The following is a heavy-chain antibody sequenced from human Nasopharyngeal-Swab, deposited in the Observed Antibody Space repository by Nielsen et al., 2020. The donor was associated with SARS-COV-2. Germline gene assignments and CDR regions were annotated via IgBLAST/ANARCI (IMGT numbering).Heavy chain of an antibody. D-gene: IGHD2/OR15-2a*01. V-gene: IGHV3-23*01. CDR3: AKDLRGPYFF. CDR2: IVGSGDISGSGGST. J-gene: IGHJ4*02. Sequence: WGSLTLSCVASGYSFRTYGMSWVRQPPGKGLEWVAAIVGSGDISGSGGSTYYADSVKCRFTISRDNSKNTLSLQMNSLRAEDTAVYYCAKDLRGPYFFWGQGTLVTVSS. CDR1: GYSFRTYG.